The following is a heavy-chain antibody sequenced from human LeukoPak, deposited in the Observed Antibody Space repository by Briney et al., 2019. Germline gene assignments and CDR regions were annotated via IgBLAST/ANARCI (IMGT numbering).Heavy chain of an antibody. J-gene: IGHJ5*02. D-gene: IGHD6-19*01. CDR1: GFTFDDYA. CDR2: ISWNSGSI. CDR3: AKDSKSVAGKNNWFDP. Sequence: PGGSLRLSCAASGFTFDDYAMHWVRQAPGKGLEWVSGISWNSGSIGYADSVKGRFTISRDNAKNSLYLQMNSLRAEDTALYYCAKDSKSVAGKNNWFDPWGQGTPVTVSS. V-gene: IGHV3-9*01.